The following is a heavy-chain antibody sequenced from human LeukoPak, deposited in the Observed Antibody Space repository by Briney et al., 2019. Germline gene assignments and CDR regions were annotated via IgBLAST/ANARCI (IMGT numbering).Heavy chain of an antibody. V-gene: IGHV4-34*01. Sequence: XIXXSGXTXXNPXLKXRVTXSVDTSKNQFSLKLSSVTAADTAVXYCARXGAYVVVPAAPFDYWGQGTLVTVSS. J-gene: IGHJ4*02. CDR3: ARXGAYVVVPAAPFDY. CDR2: IXXSGXT. D-gene: IGHD2-2*01.